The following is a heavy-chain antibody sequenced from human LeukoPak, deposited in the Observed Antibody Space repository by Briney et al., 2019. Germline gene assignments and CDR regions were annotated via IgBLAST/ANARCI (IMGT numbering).Heavy chain of an antibody. D-gene: IGHD3-10*01. Sequence: GGSLRLSCAASGFTFSSYAMSWVRQAPGKGLEWVSAISGSGGSTYYADSVKGRFTISRDNSKNTLYLQMNSLRAEDTAVYYCEGMVRGVIPFDYWGQGTLVTVSS. J-gene: IGHJ4*02. CDR3: EGMVRGVIPFDY. CDR2: ISGSGGST. V-gene: IGHV3-23*01. CDR1: GFTFSSYA.